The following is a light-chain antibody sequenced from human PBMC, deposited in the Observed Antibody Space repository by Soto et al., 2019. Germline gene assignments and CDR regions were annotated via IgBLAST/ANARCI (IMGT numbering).Light chain of an antibody. CDR3: SSYTTSNTRQIV. CDR1: SSDVCGYNY. Sequence: QSVLTQPASVSGSPGQSITISCPGTSSDVCGYNYVSWYQHHPGKAPKLIIYDVSNRPSGVSNRFSGSKSGNTASLTISGLQPEDEADYYCSSYTTSNTRQIVFGTGTKVTVL. V-gene: IGLV2-14*03. CDR2: DVS. J-gene: IGLJ1*01.